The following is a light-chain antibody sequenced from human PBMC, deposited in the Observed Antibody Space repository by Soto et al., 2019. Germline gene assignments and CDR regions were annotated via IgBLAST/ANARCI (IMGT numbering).Light chain of an antibody. Sequence: EIVVTQSPGILSVSPGDRATLSCRASQRVGRNLAWYQQKPGQAPTLLIYAASTRSTVLPPRFSGSLCGTDITLTISSLQSEAFAVYYCLEYSMWPLFTFGPGTRVDIK. CDR2: AAS. V-gene: IGKV3-15*01. CDR1: QRVGRN. CDR3: LEYSMWPLFT. J-gene: IGKJ3*01.